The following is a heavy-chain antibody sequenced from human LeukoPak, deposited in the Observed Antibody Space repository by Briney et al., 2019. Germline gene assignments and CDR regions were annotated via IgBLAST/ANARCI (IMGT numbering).Heavy chain of an antibody. CDR1: GGTFSSYA. D-gene: IGHD3-9*01. J-gene: IGHJ4*02. V-gene: IGHV1-69*06. CDR2: IIPIFGTA. CDR3: ARGDDILTGNFDY. Sequence: GASVKVSCKASGGTFSSYAISWVRQAPGQGLEWMGGIIPIFGTANYAQKFQGRVTITADKSTSTAYMELSSLRSEDTAVYYCARGDDILTGNFDYWGQGTLVTVSS.